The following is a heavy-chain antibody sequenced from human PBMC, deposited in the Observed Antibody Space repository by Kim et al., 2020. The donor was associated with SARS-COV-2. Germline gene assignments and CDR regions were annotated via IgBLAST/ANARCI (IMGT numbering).Heavy chain of an antibody. CDR2: ISGSGGST. CDR3: AKEDDIVVVPAARGTFFDY. D-gene: IGHD2-2*01. V-gene: IGHV3-23*01. Sequence: GGSLRLSCAASGFTFSSYAMSWVRQAPGKGLEWVSAISGSGGSTYYADSVKGRFTISRDNSKNTLYLQMNSLRAEDTAVYYCAKEDDIVVVPAARGTFFDYWGQGTLVTVSS. J-gene: IGHJ4*02. CDR1: GFTFSSYA.